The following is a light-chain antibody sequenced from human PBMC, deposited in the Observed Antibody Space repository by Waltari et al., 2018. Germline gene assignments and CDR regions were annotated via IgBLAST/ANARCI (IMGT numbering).Light chain of an antibody. J-gene: IGLJ1*01. CDR1: SSDVGSYNL. Sequence: QSALTQPASVSGSPGQSITISCTGTSSDVGSYNLVSWYQQHPGKAPKLMIYEGSKRPAGVSNRFSGSKSGTTCALTISGLQAEDEADYYCCSHAGSSTYVFGTGTKVTGL. CDR3: CSHAGSSTYV. CDR2: EGS. V-gene: IGLV2-23*01.